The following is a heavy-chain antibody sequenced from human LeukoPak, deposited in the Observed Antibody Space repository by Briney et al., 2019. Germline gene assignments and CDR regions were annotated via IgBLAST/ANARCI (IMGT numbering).Heavy chain of an antibody. CDR1: GYTFTGYY. V-gene: IGHV1-46*01. Sequence: ASVKVSCKASGYTFTGYYMHWVRQAPGQGLEWMGIINPSGGSTSYAQKFQGRVTMTRDTSTSTVYMELSSLRSEDTAVYYCARDEKLTYYYDSSGYSEYFQHWGQGTLVTVSS. CDR2: INPSGGST. D-gene: IGHD3-22*01. CDR3: ARDEKLTYYYDSSGYSEYFQH. J-gene: IGHJ1*01.